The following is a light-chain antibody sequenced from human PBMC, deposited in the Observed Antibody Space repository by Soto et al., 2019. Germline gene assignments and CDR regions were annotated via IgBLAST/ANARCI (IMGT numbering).Light chain of an antibody. CDR2: DAS. CDR1: QSMSSW. J-gene: IGKJ1*01. Sequence: DIQMTQSPSTLSASVGDRVTITCRASQSMSSWLAWYQQKPGKAPKLLIYDASSLESGVPSRFSGSGSGTEFTLTISSLQPDDFATYYCQQYETFGQGTKVEIK. CDR3: QQYET. V-gene: IGKV1-5*01.